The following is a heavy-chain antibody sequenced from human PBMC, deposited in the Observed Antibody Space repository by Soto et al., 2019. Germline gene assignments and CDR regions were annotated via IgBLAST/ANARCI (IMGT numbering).Heavy chain of an antibody. J-gene: IGHJ4*02. D-gene: IGHD3-10*01. CDR2: IYYSGST. Sequence: PSETLSLTCTVSGGSISSSSYYWGWIRQPPGKGLEWIGSIYYSGSTNYNPSLKSRVTISVDTSKNQFSLKLSSVTAADTAVYYCARQAHGKYYYGSGSYPHFDYWGQGTLVTVSS. CDR1: GGSISSSSYY. V-gene: IGHV4-39*01. CDR3: ARQAHGKYYYGSGSYPHFDY.